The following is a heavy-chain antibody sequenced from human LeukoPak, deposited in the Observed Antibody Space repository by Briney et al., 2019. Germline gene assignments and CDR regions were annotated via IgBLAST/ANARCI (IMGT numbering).Heavy chain of an antibody. CDR3: ARGGCSGGSCYSSWFDP. CDR2: INPNSGGT. CDR1: GYTLTGYH. J-gene: IGHJ5*02. D-gene: IGHD2-15*01. Sequence: ASVKVSCKASGYTLTGYHMNWVRQAPGQGLEWMGWINPNSGGTNYAQKFQGRVTMTRDTSISTAYMELSRLRSDDTAVYYCARGGCSGGSCYSSWFDPWGQGTLVTVSS. V-gene: IGHV1-2*02.